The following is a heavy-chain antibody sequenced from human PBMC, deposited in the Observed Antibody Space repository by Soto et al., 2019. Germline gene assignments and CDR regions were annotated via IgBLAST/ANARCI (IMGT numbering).Heavy chain of an antibody. CDR1: GGSFTDYY. V-gene: IGHV4-34*01. D-gene: IGHD3-10*01. J-gene: IGHJ6*02. Sequence: PSETLSLTCAVYGGSFTDYYWSGIRQPPGKGLGWIGEIYHSGSTNYNPSLKSRVTISADTSKNQFSVKLTSVTAADTAVYYCARALRGSARTMVRGVPKIYYYYGLDVWGQGTTVT. CDR2: IYHSGST. CDR3: ARALRGSARTMVRGVPKIYYYYGLDV.